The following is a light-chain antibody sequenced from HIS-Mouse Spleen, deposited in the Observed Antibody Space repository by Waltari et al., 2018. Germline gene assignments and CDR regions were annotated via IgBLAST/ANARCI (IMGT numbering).Light chain of an antibody. CDR3: QQYGSSAALT. V-gene: IGKV3-20*01. J-gene: IGKJ4*01. CDR1: KSVSTSY. CDR2: GAS. Sequence: EIVLTQSPGTLSLSPGERATLSCRASKSVSTSYLAWYQHRPGQAPRLLIYGASSRATGIPDRFSGSGSGTDFNLTISRLEPEDFAVYYGQQYGSSAALTFGGGTKVEIK.